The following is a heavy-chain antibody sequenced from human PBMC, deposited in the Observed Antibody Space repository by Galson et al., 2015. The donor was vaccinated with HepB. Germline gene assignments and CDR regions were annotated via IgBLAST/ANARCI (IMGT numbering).Heavy chain of an antibody. CDR2: IYSGGST. CDR3: ARTDYGGKGLVY. Sequence: SLRLSCAASGFTVSSNYMSWVRQAPGKGLEWVSVIYSGGSTYYADSVKGRFTISRDNSKNTLYLQMNSLRAEDTAVYYCARTDYGGKGLVYWGQGTLVTVSS. D-gene: IGHD4-23*01. CDR1: GFTVSSNY. V-gene: IGHV3-53*01. J-gene: IGHJ4*02.